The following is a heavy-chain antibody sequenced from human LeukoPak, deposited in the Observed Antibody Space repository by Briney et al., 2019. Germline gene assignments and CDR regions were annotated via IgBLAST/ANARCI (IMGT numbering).Heavy chain of an antibody. D-gene: IGHD6-6*01. CDR3: ARDMSSSSFDYYYYMDV. V-gene: IGHV1-46*01. CDR1: GHTFTSYY. CDR2: INPSGGST. Sequence: GASVKVSCKASGHTFTSYYMHWVRQAPGQGLEWMGIINPSGGSTSYAQKFQGRVTMTRDTSTSTVYMELSSLRSEDTAVYYCARDMSSSSFDYYYYMDVWGKGTTVTVSS. J-gene: IGHJ6*03.